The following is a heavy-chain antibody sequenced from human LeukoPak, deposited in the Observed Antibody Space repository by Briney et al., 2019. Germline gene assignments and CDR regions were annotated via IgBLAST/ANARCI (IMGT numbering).Heavy chain of an antibody. J-gene: IGHJ4*02. V-gene: IGHV3-7*01. CDR3: AKDRSGSYSQGLDY. D-gene: IGHD1-26*01. Sequence: PGGSLRLSCEASGLIFSSYWMSWVRQAPGKGLEWVANIKKDGSEMYYVDSVKGRFTISRDNAKNSLYLQMNSLTAEDTAVYYCAKDRSGSYSQGLDYWGQGTLVTVSS. CDR1: GLIFSSYW. CDR2: IKKDGSEM.